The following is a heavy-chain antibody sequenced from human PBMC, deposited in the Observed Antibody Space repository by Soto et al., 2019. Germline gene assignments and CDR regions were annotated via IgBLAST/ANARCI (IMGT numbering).Heavy chain of an antibody. J-gene: IGHJ4*02. CDR3: AKGTLPGDYERGFDS. Sequence: QAQLVESGGGVVQPGGSLRLSCAASGFTFTNYAFHWVRQAPGKGLEWLAVISFDGDKKYYADSVKGRFIISRDNSENTLYLQINSLRAEDTAVYFCAKGTLPGDYERGFDSWGQGILVTVSS. V-gene: IGHV3-30-3*01. CDR1: GFTFTNYA. D-gene: IGHD4-17*01. CDR2: ISFDGDKK.